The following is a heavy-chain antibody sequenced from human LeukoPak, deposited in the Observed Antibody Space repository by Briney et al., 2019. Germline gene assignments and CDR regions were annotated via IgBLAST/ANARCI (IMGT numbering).Heavy chain of an antibody. CDR1: GFTFSSYG. V-gene: IGHV3-33*01. D-gene: IGHD1-1*01. CDR2: IWYDGSNK. Sequence: GGSLRLSCAASGFTFSSYGMHWVRQAPGKGLEWVAVIWYDGSNKYYADSVKGRFTISRDNSKNTLYQQMNSLRAEDTAVYYCARDSGPGNSYFDYWGQGTLVTVSS. J-gene: IGHJ4*02. CDR3: ARDSGPGNSYFDY.